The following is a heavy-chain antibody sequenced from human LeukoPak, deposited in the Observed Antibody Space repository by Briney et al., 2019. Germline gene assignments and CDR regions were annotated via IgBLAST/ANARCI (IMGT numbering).Heavy chain of an antibody. CDR2: INTNGDDT. V-gene: IGHV3-64D*09. CDR1: GFTFSTYA. J-gene: IGHJ4*02. D-gene: IGHD3-10*01. Sequence: GGSLRLSCSASGFTFSTYAMHWVRQAPGKGLEHVSTINTNGDDTYYADSVKGRFTISRDNSKRTLYLQMSSLRAEDTAVYYCVKDLRGGGYYTSFDYRGQGTLVTVSS. CDR3: VKDLRGGGYYTSFDY.